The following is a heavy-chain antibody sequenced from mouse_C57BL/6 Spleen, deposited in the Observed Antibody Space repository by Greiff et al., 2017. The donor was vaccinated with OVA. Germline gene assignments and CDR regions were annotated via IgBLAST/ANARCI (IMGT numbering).Heavy chain of an antibody. J-gene: IGHJ2*01. V-gene: IGHV1-55*01. CDR1: GYTFTSYW. CDR2: IYPGSGST. Sequence: QVQLQQPGPELVKPGASVKMSCKASGYTFTSYWITWVKQRPGQGLEWIGDIYPGSGSTNYNEKFKSKATLTVDTSSSTAYMQLSSLTSEDSAVYDCAIITAVVATGDCFGYWGQGTTLTVAS. CDR3: AIITAVVATGDCFGY. D-gene: IGHD1-1*01.